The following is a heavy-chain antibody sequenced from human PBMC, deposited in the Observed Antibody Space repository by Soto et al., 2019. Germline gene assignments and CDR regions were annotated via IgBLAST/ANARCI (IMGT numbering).Heavy chain of an antibody. D-gene: IGHD2-2*01. CDR2: IYYSGST. V-gene: IGHV4-39*01. Sequence: SETLSLTCTVSGGSISSSSYYWGWIRQPPGKGLEWIGSIYYSGSTYYNPSLKSRVTISVDTSKNQFSLKLSSVTAADTAVYYCARLYIVVVPAAIILGGWFDPWGQGTLVTVSS. CDR1: GGSISSSSYY. J-gene: IGHJ5*02. CDR3: ARLYIVVVPAAIILGGWFDP.